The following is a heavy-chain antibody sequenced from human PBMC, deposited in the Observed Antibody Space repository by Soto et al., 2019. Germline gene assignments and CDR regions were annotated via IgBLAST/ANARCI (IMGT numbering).Heavy chain of an antibody. V-gene: IGHV4-31*03. CDR3: ARTTAMVSFDY. D-gene: IGHD5-18*01. Sequence: SETLSLTCTVSGGSISSGGYYWSWIRQHPGKGLEWIGYIYYSGSTYYNPSLKSRVTISVDTSKSQFSLKLSSVTAADTAVYYCARTTAMVSFDYWGQGTLVTVSS. J-gene: IGHJ4*02. CDR1: GGSISSGGYY. CDR2: IYYSGST.